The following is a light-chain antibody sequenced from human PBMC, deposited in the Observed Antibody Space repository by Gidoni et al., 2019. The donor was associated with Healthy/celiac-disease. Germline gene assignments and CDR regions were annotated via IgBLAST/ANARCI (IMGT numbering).Light chain of an antibody. J-gene: IGKJ4*01. CDR2: GAS. CDR1: QNVGRN. V-gene: IGKV3-15*01. CDR3: QQYNNWPPTT. Sequence: EVVMTQSPASLSVSPGERATLSCRASQNVGRNLAWYKQRSGQPPRLLIHGASTRATGIPARFSGSGSGREFTLTISSLQSEDFAVYYCQQYNNWPPTTFGGGTRVXIK.